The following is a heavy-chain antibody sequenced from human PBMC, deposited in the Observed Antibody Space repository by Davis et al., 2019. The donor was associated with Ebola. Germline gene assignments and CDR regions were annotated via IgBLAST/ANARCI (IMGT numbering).Heavy chain of an antibody. D-gene: IGHD2-15*01. CDR1: GFTFRSYW. CDR3: ARQSPSGGSWPFDY. J-gene: IGHJ4*02. Sequence: ESLKISCAASGFTFRSYWMSWIRQPPGKGLEWIGYIYYSESTNYNPSLKSRVTISVDTSKNQFSLRLTSVTAADTAVYYCARQSPSGGSWPFDYWGQGTLVTVSS. CDR2: IYYSEST. V-gene: IGHV4-59*08.